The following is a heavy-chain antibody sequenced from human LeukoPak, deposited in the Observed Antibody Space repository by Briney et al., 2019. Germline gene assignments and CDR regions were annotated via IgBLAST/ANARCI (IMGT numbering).Heavy chain of an antibody. D-gene: IGHD6-19*01. CDR2: IYYSGSP. V-gene: IGHV4-31*11. J-gene: IGHJ4*03. CDR1: GVSIRSAGYS. Sequence: SETLSLTCAVSGVSIRSAGYSWYWIRQHPGKGLEWIGHIYYSGSPSYNPSLQSRVTISMDTSKNQFSLNLTSVTAADTAVYYCARHSAYAVANDYWGQGTTVTVSS. CDR3: ARHSAYAVANDY.